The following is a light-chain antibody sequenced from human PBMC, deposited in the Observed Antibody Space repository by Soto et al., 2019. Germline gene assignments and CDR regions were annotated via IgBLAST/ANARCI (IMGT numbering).Light chain of an antibody. J-gene: IGKJ2*01. CDR1: QSVGKR. CDR2: AAS. V-gene: IGKV3-15*01. Sequence: EIVMTQSPGTLSVSPGDSATLSCRASQSVGKRLAWYQQRPGQAPRLLIYAASTRATGIPARFSAFGSGTEFTLTINDLQSEDFASYYCQQYHNWPLYTFGQGTNLDIK. CDR3: QQYHNWPLYT.